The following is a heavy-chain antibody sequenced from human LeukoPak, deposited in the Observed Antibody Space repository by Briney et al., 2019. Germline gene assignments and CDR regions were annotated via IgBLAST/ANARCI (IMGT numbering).Heavy chain of an antibody. D-gene: IGHD1-26*01. CDR3: ARGALVGAIGY. CDR1: GGTFSSYA. J-gene: IGHJ4*02. V-gene: IGHV1-69*05. CDR2: IIPIFGTA. Sequence: GSSVKVSCKASGGTFSSYAIRWVRQAPGQGLEWMGRIIPIFGTANYAQKFQGRVTITTDESTSTAYMELSSLRSEDTAVYYCARGALVGAIGYWGQGTLVTVSS.